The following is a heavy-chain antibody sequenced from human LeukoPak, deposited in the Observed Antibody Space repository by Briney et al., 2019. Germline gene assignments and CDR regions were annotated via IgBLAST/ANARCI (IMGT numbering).Heavy chain of an antibody. Sequence: SETLSLTCSVSGVSISDYHWIWIRQPPAKGLEWMGYFSYSGSTRYNPSLKSRVTMSVDTSKNQFTLRLISVAAADTAVYYCARMYSGTSYYFDFWGQGTLVTVSS. CDR3: ARMYSGTSYYFDF. D-gene: IGHD1-26*01. J-gene: IGHJ4*02. CDR1: GVSISDYH. V-gene: IGHV4-59*01. CDR2: FSYSGST.